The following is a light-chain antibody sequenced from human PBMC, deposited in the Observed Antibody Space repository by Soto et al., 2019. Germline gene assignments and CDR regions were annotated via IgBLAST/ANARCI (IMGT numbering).Light chain of an antibody. CDR3: NSYTSSSTYV. CDR1: SSDVGGYNY. V-gene: IGLV2-14*03. CDR2: DVS. Sequence: QSVLTQPASVSGSPGQSITISCTGTSSDVGGYNYVSWYQHHPGEAPKVMIYDVSNRPSGISNRFSGSKSGNTASLTISGLPAEDEADYYCNSYTSSSTYVFGTGTKVTVL. J-gene: IGLJ1*01.